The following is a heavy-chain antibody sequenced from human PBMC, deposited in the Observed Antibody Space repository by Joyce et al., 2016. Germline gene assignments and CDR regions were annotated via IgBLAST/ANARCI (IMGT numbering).Heavy chain of an antibody. V-gene: IGHV1-46*01. J-gene: IGHJ2*01. Sequence: QVQLVQSGAEVKKPGASVRVSCKSSGYTFTNYTVHWVRQAPGHGREWMGIINPNGGSASCAQKFQGRVTMTRDTSTSTVYMELSSLRYEDTALYYCARVRSGGENWWSFDLWGRGTLVIVSS. D-gene: IGHD3-10*01. CDR2: INPNGGSA. CDR1: GYTFTNYT. CDR3: ARVRSGGENWWSFDL.